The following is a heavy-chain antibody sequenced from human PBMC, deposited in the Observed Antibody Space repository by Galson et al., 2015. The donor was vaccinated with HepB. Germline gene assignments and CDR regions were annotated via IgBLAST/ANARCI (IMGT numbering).Heavy chain of an antibody. V-gene: IGHV3-48*03. CDR1: GFTFSSYE. Sequence: SLRLSCAASGFTFSSYEMNWVRQAPGKGLEWVSYISSSGSTIYYADSVKGRFTISRDNAKNSLYLQMNSLRAEDTAVYCCARKGAGRAFDIWGQGTMVTVSS. J-gene: IGHJ3*02. CDR2: ISSSGSTI. D-gene: IGHD6-19*01. CDR3: ARKGAGRAFDI.